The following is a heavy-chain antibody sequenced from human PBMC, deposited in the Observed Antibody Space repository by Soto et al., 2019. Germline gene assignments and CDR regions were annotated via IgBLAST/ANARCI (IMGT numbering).Heavy chain of an antibody. V-gene: IGHV3-9*01. Sequence: EVQLVESGGGLVQPDRSLRLSCAASGFTFDDYAMHWVRQAPGKGLEWVSGISWNSGSIGYADSVKGRFTISRDNAKNSLYLQMNSLRAEDTALFYCAKDRMTTVTTPDYWGQGTLVTVSS. CDR1: GFTFDDYA. J-gene: IGHJ4*02. CDR2: ISWNSGSI. CDR3: AKDRMTTVTTPDY. D-gene: IGHD4-4*01.